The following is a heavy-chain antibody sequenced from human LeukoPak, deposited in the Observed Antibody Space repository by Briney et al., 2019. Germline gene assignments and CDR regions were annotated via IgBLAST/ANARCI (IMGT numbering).Heavy chain of an antibody. J-gene: IGHJ4*02. CDR2: INPNSGGT. V-gene: IGHV1-2*02. Sequence: GASVKVSCKASGYTFTGYYMHWVRQAPGQGLEWMGWINPNSGGTNYAQKFQGRVTMTRDTSISTAYMELSRLRSDDTAVYYCARAHDSSWPNADFDYWGQGTLVTVSS. CDR1: GYTFTGYY. D-gene: IGHD6-13*01. CDR3: ARAHDSSWPNADFDY.